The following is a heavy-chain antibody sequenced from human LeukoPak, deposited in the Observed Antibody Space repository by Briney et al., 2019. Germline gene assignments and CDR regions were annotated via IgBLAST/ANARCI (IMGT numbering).Heavy chain of an antibody. V-gene: IGHV1-18*01. CDR1: GYTFTSYG. Sequence: ASVKVSYRASGYTFTSYGISWVRQAPGQGLEWMGWISAYNGNTNYAQKLQGRVTMTTDTSTSTAYMELRSLRSDDTAVYYCARDRRLGITGTTYYGMDVWGQGTTVTVSS. J-gene: IGHJ6*02. CDR3: ARDRRLGITGTTYYGMDV. CDR2: ISAYNGNT. D-gene: IGHD1-7*01.